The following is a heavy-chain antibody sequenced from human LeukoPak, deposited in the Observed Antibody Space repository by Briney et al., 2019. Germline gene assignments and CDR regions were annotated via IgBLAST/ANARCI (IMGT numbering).Heavy chain of an antibody. V-gene: IGHV4-30-4*01. D-gene: IGHD3-22*01. Sequence: PSETLSLTCTVSGGSISSGDYYWSWIRQPPGKGLEWIGYIYYSGSTYYNPSLKSRVTISVDTSKNQFSLKLSSVTAADTAVYYCARDSPPYDSSGPEAFDIWGQGTMVTVSS. J-gene: IGHJ3*02. CDR1: GGSISSGDYY. CDR2: IYYSGST. CDR3: ARDSPPYDSSGPEAFDI.